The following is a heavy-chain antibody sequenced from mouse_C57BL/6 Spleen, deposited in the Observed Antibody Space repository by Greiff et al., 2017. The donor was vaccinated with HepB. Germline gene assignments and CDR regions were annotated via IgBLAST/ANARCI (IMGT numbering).Heavy chain of an antibody. D-gene: IGHD2-5*01. V-gene: IGHV1-26*01. J-gene: IGHJ4*01. Sequence: EVQLQQSGPELVKPGASVKISCKASGYTFTDYYMNWVKQSHGKSLEWIGDINPNNGGTSYNQKFKGKATLTVDKSSSTAYMELRSLTSEDSAVYYCARSPYSNYEDYWGQGTSVTVSS. CDR3: ARSPYSNYEDY. CDR2: INPNNGGT. CDR1: GYTFTDYY.